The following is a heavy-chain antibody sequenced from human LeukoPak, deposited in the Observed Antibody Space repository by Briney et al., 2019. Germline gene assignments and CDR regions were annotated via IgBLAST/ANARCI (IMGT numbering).Heavy chain of an antibody. Sequence: GGSLRLSCTASEFNVSSNYISWIRQAPGGRLGWLSVIYYNGITFYSDSVKGRFTISRDTSKNTVYLQMNSLRGEDTAMYYCARHAFRSQYNPNDLWGQGTLVTVSS. CDR2: IYYNGIT. CDR1: EFNVSSNY. CDR3: ARHAFRSQYNPNDL. D-gene: IGHD1-14*01. V-gene: IGHV3-66*04. J-gene: IGHJ4*02.